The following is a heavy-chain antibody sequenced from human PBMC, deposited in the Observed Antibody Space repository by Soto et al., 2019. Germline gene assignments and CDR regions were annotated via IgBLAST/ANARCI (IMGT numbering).Heavy chain of an antibody. CDR3: ASSIN. CDR1: GFPFSSYG. V-gene: IGHV3-33*01. Sequence: PGGSLRLSCTASGFPFSSYGMHWVRQAPGKGLEWVAVIWFDGSNKDYADSVKGRFTISRDNSKNTLYLQMNSLRADDTAVYYCASSINRGRGTLVTVSS. J-gene: IGHJ4*02. CDR2: IWFDGSNK.